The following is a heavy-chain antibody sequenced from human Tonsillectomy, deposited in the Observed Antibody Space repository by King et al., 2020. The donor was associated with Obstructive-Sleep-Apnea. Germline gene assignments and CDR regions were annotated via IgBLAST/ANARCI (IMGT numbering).Heavy chain of an antibody. J-gene: IGHJ4*02. CDR2: INPHSGFT. D-gene: IGHD2-2*03. Sequence: QLVQSGAEVKKPGASVKVSCKASGYTFTGYSMHWVRQAPGQGREWMGWINPHSGFTKYAQRFQGRVTMTRDPSISTAYMVLSRLRSDDTALYYCARDLDTVVVPAAGDYWGQGTLVTVSS. V-gene: IGHV1-2*02. CDR1: GYTFTGYS. CDR3: ARDLDTVVVPAAGDY.